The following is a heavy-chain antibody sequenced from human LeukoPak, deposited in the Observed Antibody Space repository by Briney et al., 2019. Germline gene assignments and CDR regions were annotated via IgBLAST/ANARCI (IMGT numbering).Heavy chain of an antibody. Sequence: ETLSLTCAVYGGSFSGYYWSWIRQPPGKGLEWIGEINHSGSTNYNPSLKSRATISVDTSKNQFSLKLSSVTAADTAVYYCARTTPDYDFWSGYYYNWFDPWGQGTLVTVSS. CDR3: ARTTPDYDFWSGYYYNWFDP. D-gene: IGHD3-3*01. J-gene: IGHJ5*02. CDR2: INHSGST. V-gene: IGHV4-34*01. CDR1: GGSFSGYY.